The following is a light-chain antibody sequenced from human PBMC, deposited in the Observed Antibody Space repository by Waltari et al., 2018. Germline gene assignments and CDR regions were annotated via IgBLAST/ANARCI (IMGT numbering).Light chain of an antibody. Sequence: EIVLTQSPGTLSLSPGERATLSCRASQSVSSSYLAWYQQKPGQAPRLLIYGASSRATGIPDRFSGSGSGTDFTLTISRLEPEDFAMLYCQQYGSSTGLTFGGGTKVEIK. CDR3: QQYGSSTGLT. J-gene: IGKJ4*01. CDR1: QSVSSSY. V-gene: IGKV3-20*01. CDR2: GAS.